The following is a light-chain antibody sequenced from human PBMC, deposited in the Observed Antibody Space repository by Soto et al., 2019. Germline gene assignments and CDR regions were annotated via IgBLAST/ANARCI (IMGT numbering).Light chain of an antibody. CDR3: SSYSTINAWG. V-gene: IGLV2-14*01. CDR1: SSDVGAYGY. CDR2: EVN. J-gene: IGLJ3*02. Sequence: QSALTQPASVSGSPGQSITISCTGTSSDVGAYGYVSWYQQHPGKSPKIILYEVNNRPSGLSNRFSGSKAGNTASLTISGLQSEDEADYYCSSYSTINAWGVGGGTKVTVL.